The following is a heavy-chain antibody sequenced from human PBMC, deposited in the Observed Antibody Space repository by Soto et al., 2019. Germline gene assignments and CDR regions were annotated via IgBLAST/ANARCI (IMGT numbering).Heavy chain of an antibody. CDR1: GDSISSGGYY. V-gene: IGHV4-31*03. J-gene: IGHJ4*02. Sequence: SETLSLTCTVSGDSISSGGYYWSWIRQHPGKGLEWIGYIYYSGSTYYNPSLKSRVTISVDTSKNQFSLKLSSVTAADTAVYYCARGGSVLRYFDWLSHGLDYWGQGTLVTVSS. CDR2: IYYSGST. D-gene: IGHD3-9*01. CDR3: ARGGSVLRYFDWLSHGLDY.